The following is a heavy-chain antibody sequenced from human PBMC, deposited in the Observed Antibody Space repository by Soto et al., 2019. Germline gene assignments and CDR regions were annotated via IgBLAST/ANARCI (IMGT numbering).Heavy chain of an antibody. Sequence: GESLKISCKGSGYSFTSYWIGWVRQMPGKGLEWMGIIYPGDSDTRYSPSFQGQVTISADKSISTAYLQWSSLKASDTAMYYCARQYCSGGSCYSHWSNPLNWFDPWGQGTLVTVSS. CDR2: IYPGDSDT. J-gene: IGHJ5*02. V-gene: IGHV5-51*01. D-gene: IGHD2-15*01. CDR3: ARQYCSGGSCYSHWSNPLNWFDP. CDR1: GYSFTSYW.